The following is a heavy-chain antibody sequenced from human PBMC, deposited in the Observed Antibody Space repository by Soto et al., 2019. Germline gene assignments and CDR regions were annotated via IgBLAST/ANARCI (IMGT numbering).Heavy chain of an antibody. CDR1: GGTFSSYA. V-gene: IGHV1-69*13. CDR2: IIPIFGTA. D-gene: IGHD6-19*01. Sequence: SVKGSCKASGGTFSSYAISWGRHAPGQGLEWMGGIIPIFGTANYAQKFQGRVTITADESTSTAYMELSSLRSEDTAVYYCARDLSGGIAVAGTDKMDYYSGMDVWGQGTTVTVS. J-gene: IGHJ6*02. CDR3: ARDLSGGIAVAGTDKMDYYSGMDV.